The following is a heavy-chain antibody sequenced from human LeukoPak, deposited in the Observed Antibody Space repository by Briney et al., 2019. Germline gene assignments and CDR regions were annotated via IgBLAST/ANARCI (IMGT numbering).Heavy chain of an antibody. V-gene: IGHV4-34*01. Sequence: PSETLSLTCTVYGGSFSGYYWSWIRQPPGKGLEWIGEINHSGSTNYNPSLKSRVTISVDTSKNQFSLKLSSVTAADTAVYYCARGSLYCSSTSCPTRYYFDYWGQGTLVTVSS. J-gene: IGHJ4*02. D-gene: IGHD2-2*01. CDR3: ARGSLYCSSTSCPTRYYFDY. CDR2: INHSGST. CDR1: GGSFSGYY.